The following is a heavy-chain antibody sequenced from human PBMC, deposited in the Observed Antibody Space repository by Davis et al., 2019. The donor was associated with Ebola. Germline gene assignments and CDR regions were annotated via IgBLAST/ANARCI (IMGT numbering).Heavy chain of an antibody. V-gene: IGHV3-72*01. CDR3: VYGTSGRVMDV. D-gene: IGHD3-3*01. CDR2: SRSKANGYTT. J-gene: IGHJ6*02. CDR1: GFTFSDHY. Sequence: PGGSLRLSCAAPGFTFSDHYMDWVRQAPGTGLEWVARSRSKANGYTTEYAPSVKGRFTVSRDDSENLLYLQMNSLKTEDTAVYFCVYGTSGRVMDVWGQGTTVTVSS.